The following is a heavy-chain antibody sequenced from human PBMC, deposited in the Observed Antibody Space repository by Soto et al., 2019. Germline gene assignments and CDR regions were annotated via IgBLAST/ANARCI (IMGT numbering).Heavy chain of an antibody. CDR1: GGSISSGGYY. D-gene: IGHD1-20*01. CDR3: ARLTGATNYGMDV. CDR2: IYYSGST. Sequence: SETLSLTCTVSGGSISSGGYYWSWIRQHPGKGLEWIGYIYYSGSTYYNPSLKSRVTISVDTSKNQFSLKLSSVTAADTAVYYCARLTGATNYGMDVWGQGTSVTVSS. V-gene: IGHV4-31*03. J-gene: IGHJ6*02.